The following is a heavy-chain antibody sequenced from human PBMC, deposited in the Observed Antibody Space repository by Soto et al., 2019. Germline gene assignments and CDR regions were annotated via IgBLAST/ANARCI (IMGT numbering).Heavy chain of an antibody. CDR1: GGSISSGGYY. Sequence: SETLSLPCTVSGGSISSGGYYWSWIRQHPGKGLEWIGYIYYSGSTYYNPSLKSRVTISVDTSKNQFSLKLSSVTAADTAVYYCSRETSIAAAGTHWFDPGGQGTLVTVSS. V-gene: IGHV4-31*03. D-gene: IGHD6-13*01. CDR2: IYYSGST. J-gene: IGHJ5*02. CDR3: SRETSIAAAGTHWFDP.